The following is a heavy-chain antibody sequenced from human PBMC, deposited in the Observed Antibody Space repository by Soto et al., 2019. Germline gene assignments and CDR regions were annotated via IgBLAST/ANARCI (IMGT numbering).Heavy chain of an antibody. J-gene: IGHJ5*02. CDR2: VCYGGMT. CDR3: VAGLETYSASAYYVNWFDP. V-gene: IGHV4-39*01. Sequence: PSHTLSLTCTVSGGSISTSSYFWSWIRQPPGKGLVWVGSVCYGGMTYYAPSLRSRVTITADTSKSELSLRLESVTVADTYVYYCVAGLETYSASAYYVNWFDPWGQGTLVTVSS. D-gene: IGHD3-22*01. CDR1: GGSISTSSYF.